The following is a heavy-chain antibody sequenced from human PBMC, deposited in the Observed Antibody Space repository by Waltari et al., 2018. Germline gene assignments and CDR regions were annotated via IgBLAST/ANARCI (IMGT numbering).Heavy chain of an antibody. CDR1: GGLFGGYY. J-gene: IGHJ4*02. Sequence: QGQLPQRGAGLLRPWESLSLTWDVYGGLFGGYYWSGIRQPPGKGLGWIGEFNHSRNTNYNPSVKGRVTISVDTSKNPLSLKLSCLTAADTAVYYCARVVGGYCSGGSCNWGQGTLVTVSS. CDR2: FNHSRNT. CDR3: ARVVGGYCSGGSCN. V-gene: IGHV4-34*01. D-gene: IGHD2-15*01.